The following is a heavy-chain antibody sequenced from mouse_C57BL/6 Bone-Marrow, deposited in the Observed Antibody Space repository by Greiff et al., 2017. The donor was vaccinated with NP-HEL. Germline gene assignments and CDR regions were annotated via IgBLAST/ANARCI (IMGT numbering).Heavy chain of an antibody. CDR3: ARNGLGRFAY. V-gene: IGHV1-72*01. D-gene: IGHD4-1*01. Sequence: VQLQQPGAELVKPGASVKLSCKASGYTFTSYWMHWVKQRPGRGLEWIGRIDPNSCGTKYNEKFKSKATLTVDKPSSTAYRQLSSLTSEDSAVYYCARNGLGRFAYWGQGTLVTVSA. J-gene: IGHJ3*01. CDR1: GYTFTSYW. CDR2: IDPNSCGT.